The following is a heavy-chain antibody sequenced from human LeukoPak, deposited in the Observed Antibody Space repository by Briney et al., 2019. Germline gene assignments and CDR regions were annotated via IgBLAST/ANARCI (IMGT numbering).Heavy chain of an antibody. V-gene: IGHV4-34*01. J-gene: IGHJ3*02. D-gene: IGHD2-15*01. Sequence: PSETLSLTCAVYGGSFSGYYWSWIRQPPGKGLEWIGEINHSGSTNYNASLKSRVTISVDTSKNQFSLKLSSVTAADTAVYYCARAEYCSGGSCRRGAFDIWGQGTMVTVSS. CDR3: ARAEYCSGGSCRRGAFDI. CDR2: INHSGST. CDR1: GGSFSGYY.